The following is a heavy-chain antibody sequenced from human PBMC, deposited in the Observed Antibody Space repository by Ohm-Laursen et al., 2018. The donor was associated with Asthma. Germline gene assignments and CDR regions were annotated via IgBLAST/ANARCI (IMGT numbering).Heavy chain of an antibody. CDR1: GYTFTSYG. CDR2: ISAYNGNT. D-gene: IGHD2-15*01. CDR3: AVGCSGGSCSTDYYYYGMDV. Sequence: GASVKVSCNASGYTFTSYGISWVRQAPGQGLEWMGWISAYNGNTNYAQKLQGRVTMTTDTSTSTAYMELRSLRSDDTAVYYCAVGCSGGSCSTDYYYYGMDVWGQGTTVTVSS. J-gene: IGHJ6*02. V-gene: IGHV1-18*04.